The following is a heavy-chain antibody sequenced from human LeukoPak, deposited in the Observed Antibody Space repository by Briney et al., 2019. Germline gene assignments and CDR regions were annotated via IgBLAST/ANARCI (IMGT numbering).Heavy chain of an antibody. Sequence: PGGSLRLSCAASGFTFSSYAMSWVRQAPGKGLEWVSAISGSGGSTYYADSVKGRFTISRDNSKNTLYLQMNSLRAENTAVYYCAKPLGYFSSTGCSNYYNYGMDVWGQGTTVTVSS. CDR3: AKPLGYFSSTGCSNYYNYGMDV. CDR2: ISGSGGST. J-gene: IGHJ6*02. V-gene: IGHV3-23*01. CDR1: GFTFSSYA. D-gene: IGHD2-2*01.